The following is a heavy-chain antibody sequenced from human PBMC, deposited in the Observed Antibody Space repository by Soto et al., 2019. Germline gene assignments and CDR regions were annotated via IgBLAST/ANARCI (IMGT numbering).Heavy chain of an antibody. CDR2: TYYSGST. V-gene: IGHV4-59*01. CDR1: GGSMIAYY. CDR3: ARVRGTAGKRYFDY. D-gene: IGHD6-13*01. Sequence: SETLSLTCTVSGGSMIAYYWNWKRHPPGKGLQWIGYTYYSGSTTYNPSLKSRVTISVDSSKNQFSLKLDSVTPADTAVYYCARVRGTAGKRYFDYWGPGTLVTVSS. J-gene: IGHJ4*02.